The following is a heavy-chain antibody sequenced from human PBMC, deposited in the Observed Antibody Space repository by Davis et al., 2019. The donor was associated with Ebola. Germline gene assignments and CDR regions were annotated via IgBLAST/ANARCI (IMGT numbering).Heavy chain of an antibody. CDR2: LGTSADT. CDR3: AKGGSGWPSDYSYGMGV. CDR1: GFVFSSYV. Sequence: GESLKISCAASGFVFSSYVMSWVRRAPGKGLEWVSTLGTSADTYYADSVKGRFTISRDNSKNTLYLQLNSLRVEDTAVYYCAKGGSGWPSDYSYGMGVWGKGTTVTVSS. V-gene: IGHV3-23*01. J-gene: IGHJ6*04. D-gene: IGHD6-19*01.